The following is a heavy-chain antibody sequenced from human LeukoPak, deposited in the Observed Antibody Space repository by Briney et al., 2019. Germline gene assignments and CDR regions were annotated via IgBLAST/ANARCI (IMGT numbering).Heavy chain of an antibody. CDR1: GGSISSGGYY. V-gene: IGHV4-31*03. D-gene: IGHD3-10*01. CDR2: IYYSGST. Sequence: SETLSLTCTVSGGSISSGGYYWSWIRQHPGKGLEWIGYIYYSGSTYYNPSLKSRVTISVDTSKNQFSLKLSSVTAADTAVYYCARSYGSGSYLFDYWGQGTLVTVSS. CDR3: ARSYGSGSYLFDY. J-gene: IGHJ4*02.